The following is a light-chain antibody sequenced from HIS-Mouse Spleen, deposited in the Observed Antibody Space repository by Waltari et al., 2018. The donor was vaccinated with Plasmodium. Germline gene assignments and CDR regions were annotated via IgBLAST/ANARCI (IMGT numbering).Light chain of an antibody. CDR3: QSADSSGTPNWV. CDR1: ALTKQY. V-gene: IGLV3-25*03. Sequence: SYELTQPPSVSVSPGQTARITCSGDALTKQYAYWYQQKPGQAPVLGIYKDSERPSGIHERCPGSSSGTTVTLTIRGVQAEDEADYYCQSADSSGTPNWVFGGGTKLTVL. CDR2: KDS. J-gene: IGLJ3*02.